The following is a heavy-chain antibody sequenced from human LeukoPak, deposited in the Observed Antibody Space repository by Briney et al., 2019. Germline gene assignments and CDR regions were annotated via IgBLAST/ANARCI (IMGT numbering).Heavy chain of an antibody. CDR3: ARGPGVDY. V-gene: IGHV3-48*04. J-gene: IGHJ4*02. CDR1: GFTFSSYG. Sequence: GGSLRLSCAASGFTFSSYGMHWVRQAPGKGLEWVSYISSSSSTIYYADSVKGRFTISRDNAKNSLYLQMNSLRAEDTAVYYCARGPGVDYWGQGTLVTVSS. CDR2: ISSSSSTI. D-gene: IGHD1-14*01.